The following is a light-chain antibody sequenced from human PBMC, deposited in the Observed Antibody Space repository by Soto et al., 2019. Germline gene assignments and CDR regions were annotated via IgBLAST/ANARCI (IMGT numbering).Light chain of an antibody. V-gene: IGKV3-20*01. CDR2: GAS. J-gene: IGKJ1*01. Sequence: EVVLTQSPATLSLSPGEGATLSCRASQSIGNYLAWYQQKPGQAPRLLIYGASSRATGIPDRFSGSGSGTDFTLTIRRLEPEDFAVYYCQQYGSSYPWAFGQGTKV. CDR1: QSIGNY. CDR3: QQYGSSYPWA.